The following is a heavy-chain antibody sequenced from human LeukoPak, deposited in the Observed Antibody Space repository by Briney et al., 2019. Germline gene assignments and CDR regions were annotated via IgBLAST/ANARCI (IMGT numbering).Heavy chain of an antibody. CDR3: ARGGTYYDYVWGSYRFDWYWFDP. J-gene: IGHJ5*02. CDR2: IYYSGST. CDR1: GGSISSYY. D-gene: IGHD3-16*02. Sequence: SETLSLTCTVSGGSISSYYWSWIRQPPGKGLEWIGYIYYSGSTNYNPSLKCRVTISVDTSKNQFSLKLSSVTAADTAVYYCARGGTYYDYVWGSYRFDWYWFDPWGQGTLVTVSS. V-gene: IGHV4-59*01.